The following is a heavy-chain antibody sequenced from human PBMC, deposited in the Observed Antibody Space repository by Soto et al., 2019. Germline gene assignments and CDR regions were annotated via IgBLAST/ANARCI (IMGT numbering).Heavy chain of an antibody. V-gene: IGHV4-38-2*01. CDR1: GDSISSGFY. CDR3: AKIADFDY. CDR2: VYQSGST. Sequence: TLSLTCAVSGDSISSGFYWTWIRQPPGKGLEWIGSVYQSGSTHYNPSLKSRVTISVDTSKNQFSLKMISVTASDTAVFYCAKIADFDYWGPGTLVTVSS. J-gene: IGHJ4*02.